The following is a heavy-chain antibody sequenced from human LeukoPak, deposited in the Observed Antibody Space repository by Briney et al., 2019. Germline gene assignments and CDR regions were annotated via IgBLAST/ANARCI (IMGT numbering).Heavy chain of an antibody. V-gene: IGHV1-2*02. CDR2: LNPESGDT. Sequence: GESLKISCKASGYTFTGYHMHWVRQAPGQGLEWMGRLNPESGDTSYAQNFQGRVTITRDTSINSAYMELSRLRSDDTAMYYCAREPLTGRAFDFWGQGTVVTVSS. CDR1: GYTFTGYH. D-gene: IGHD3-16*01. J-gene: IGHJ3*01. CDR3: AREPLTGRAFDF.